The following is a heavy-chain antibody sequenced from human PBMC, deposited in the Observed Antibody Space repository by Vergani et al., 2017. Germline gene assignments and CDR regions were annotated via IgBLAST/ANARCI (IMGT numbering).Heavy chain of an antibody. Sequence: EVQLVESGGGLVKPGGSLRLSCAASGFTFSSYSMNWVRQAPGKGLEWVSSISSSSSYIYYADSVKGRFTISRDNAKNSLYLQMNSLRAEDTAVYYCARSVPSYDSLTGYYSTDYYYYGMDVWGQGTTVTVSS. CDR2: ISSSSSYI. CDR1: GFTFSSYS. D-gene: IGHD3-9*01. CDR3: ARSVPSYDSLTGYYSTDYYYYGMDV. V-gene: IGHV3-21*01. J-gene: IGHJ6*02.